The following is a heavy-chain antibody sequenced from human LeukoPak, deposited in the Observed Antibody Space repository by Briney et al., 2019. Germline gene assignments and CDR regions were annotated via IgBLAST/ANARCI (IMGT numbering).Heavy chain of an antibody. Sequence: PGGSLRLSCAASGFTFDDYAMHWVRQAPGKGLEWVSLISWDGGSTYYADSVKGRFTISRDNSKNSLYLQMDSLRAEDTALYYCARAAGTPAFDYWGQGTLVTVSS. CDR1: GFTFDDYA. CDR3: ARAAGTPAFDY. V-gene: IGHV3-43D*04. CDR2: ISWDGGST. J-gene: IGHJ4*02. D-gene: IGHD1-1*01.